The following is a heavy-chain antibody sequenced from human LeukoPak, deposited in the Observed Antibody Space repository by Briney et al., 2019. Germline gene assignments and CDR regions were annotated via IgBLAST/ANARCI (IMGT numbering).Heavy chain of an antibody. V-gene: IGHV3-53*01. D-gene: IGHD1-26*01. CDR1: GFSVSNNY. J-gene: IGHJ4*02. Sequence: GGSLRLSCAASGFSVSNNYMSWVRQAPGKGLEWVSVIYSGGNTDYAVSVKGRFTISRDNSKNTLHLQMNSLRTDDTAVYYCARVRLHSGSFSGFDYWGQGTLVTVSS. CDR2: IYSGGNT. CDR3: ARVRLHSGSFSGFDY.